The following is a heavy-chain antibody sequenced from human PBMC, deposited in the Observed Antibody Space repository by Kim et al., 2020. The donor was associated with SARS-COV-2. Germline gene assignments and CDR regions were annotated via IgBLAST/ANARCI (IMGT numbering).Heavy chain of an antibody. J-gene: IGHJ4*02. V-gene: IGHV3-7*03. D-gene: IGHD2-15*01. CDR2: GSKK. CDR3: ARKVVLDY. Sequence: GSKKYEVDSVKGRFTNSQDNAKNSLYLQMNSLRAEDTAVYYCARKVVLDYWGQGTLVTVSS.